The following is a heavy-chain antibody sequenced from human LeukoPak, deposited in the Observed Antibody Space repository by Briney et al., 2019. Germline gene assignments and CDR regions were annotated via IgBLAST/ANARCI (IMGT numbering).Heavy chain of an antibody. CDR1: GGTFSSYA. J-gene: IGHJ3*02. CDR3: ARDRCSSTSCYVGDHDAFDI. V-gene: IGHV1-69*05. Sequence: ASVKVSCKASGGTFSSYAISWVRQAPGQGLEWMGGIIPIFGTANYAQKFQGRVTITTDESTSTAYMELSSLRSEDTAVYYCARDRCSSTSCYVGDHDAFDIWGQGTMVTVSS. D-gene: IGHD2-2*01. CDR2: IIPIFGTA.